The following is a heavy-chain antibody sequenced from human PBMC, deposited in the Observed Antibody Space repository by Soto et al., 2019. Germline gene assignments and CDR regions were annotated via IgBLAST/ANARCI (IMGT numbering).Heavy chain of an antibody. CDR3: AASIFYYGMDV. CDR2: IYPGDSDT. CDR1: GYSFSNYW. J-gene: IGHJ6*02. Sequence: PGESLKISCKGSGYSFSNYWIWWLRQMPGKGLEWMGIIYPGDSDTKYNPSFQGQVTISADKSITTTYLQWSSLKASDTAIYYCAASIFYYGMDVWGQGTTVTVSS. V-gene: IGHV5-51*01.